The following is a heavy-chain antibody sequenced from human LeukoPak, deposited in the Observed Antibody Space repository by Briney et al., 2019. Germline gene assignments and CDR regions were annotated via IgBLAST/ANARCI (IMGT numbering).Heavy chain of an antibody. CDR3: ARVLTYYDILTGYYPYYFDY. Sequence: SETLSLTCTVSGGSISSSSYYWGRIRQPPGKGLEWIGSIYYSGSTYYNPSLKSRVTISVDTSKNQFSLKLSSVTAADTAVYYCARVLTYYDILTGYYPYYFDYWGQGTLVTVSS. J-gene: IGHJ4*02. CDR2: IYYSGST. D-gene: IGHD3-9*01. V-gene: IGHV4-39*07. CDR1: GGSISSSSYY.